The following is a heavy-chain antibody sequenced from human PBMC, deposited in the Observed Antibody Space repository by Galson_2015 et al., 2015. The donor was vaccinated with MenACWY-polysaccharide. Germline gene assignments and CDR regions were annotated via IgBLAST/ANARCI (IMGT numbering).Heavy chain of an antibody. J-gene: IGHJ4*02. Sequence: SLRLSCAASGFTFNRFSMSWVRQAPLKGLEWVSGIGATGGDTHYADPVKGRFSISRDNSKNTLFLQMNSLRAEDTAIYYCARDRITEDSRSEYDYWGQGILVTVSA. D-gene: IGHD7-27*01. CDR3: ARDRITEDSRSEYDY. CDR2: IGATGGDT. CDR1: GFTFNRFS. V-gene: IGHV3-23*01.